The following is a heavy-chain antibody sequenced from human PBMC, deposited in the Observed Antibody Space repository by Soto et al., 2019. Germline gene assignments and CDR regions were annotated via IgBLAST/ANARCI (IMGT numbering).Heavy chain of an antibody. CDR1: GFTVSSKY. CDR3: ARDDVLCDGGRCYGVTLDV. D-gene: IGHD2-15*01. CDR2: IQSGGPT. V-gene: IGHV3-66*01. J-gene: IGHJ6*04. Sequence: EVHLVESGGGLVQPGGSLRLSCAASGFTVSSKYMSWVRQAPGKGLEWVSLIQSGGPTYYADTVKGRFTISRDTSENKLHLKMDSLRVEDTTVYYCARDDVLCDGGRCYGVTLDVWGKGTTVTVSS.